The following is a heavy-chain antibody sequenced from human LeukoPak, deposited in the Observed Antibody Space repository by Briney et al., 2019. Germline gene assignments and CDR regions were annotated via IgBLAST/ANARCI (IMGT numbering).Heavy chain of an antibody. CDR1: GFTFSSYG. CDR2: ISGSGGST. CDR3: ARDSGNGYLDY. D-gene: IGHD1-14*01. Sequence: GGSLRLSCAASGFTFSSYGMSWVRQAPGKGLEWVSAISGSGGSTYYADSVKGRFTISRDNSKNTLYLQMNSLRPEDTAVYSCARDSGNGYLDYWGQGTLVTVSA. V-gene: IGHV3-23*01. J-gene: IGHJ4*02.